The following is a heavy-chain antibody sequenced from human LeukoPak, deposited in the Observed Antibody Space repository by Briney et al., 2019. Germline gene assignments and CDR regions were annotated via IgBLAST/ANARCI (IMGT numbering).Heavy chain of an antibody. CDR2: ISGSTIYI. V-gene: IGHV3-21*01. CDR1: GFTFSGYS. J-gene: IGHJ4*02. D-gene: IGHD2-2*01. Sequence: GGSLRLSCAASGFTFSGYSMNWVRQAPGKGLEWVSSISGSTIYIYYADSVKGRFTISRDNAKNSLYLQMNSLRAEDTAVYYCARGCGRASCPYFFDYWGQGALVTVSS. CDR3: ARGCGRASCPYFFDY.